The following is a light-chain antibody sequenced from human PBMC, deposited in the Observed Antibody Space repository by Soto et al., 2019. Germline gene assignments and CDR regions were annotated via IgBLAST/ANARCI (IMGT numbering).Light chain of an antibody. CDR1: QSVTNY. J-gene: IGKJ2*01. Sequence: DIQMTQSPSSLSASVGDRVTITCRASQSVTNYLNWYQQKPGKAPNLLIFGASSLQSGVPSRFSGSGSGTDFTLTVSSLQPEDVATYYCQQSDTYPHSFGQGTKLEIK. CDR2: GAS. CDR3: QQSDTYPHS. V-gene: IGKV1-39*01.